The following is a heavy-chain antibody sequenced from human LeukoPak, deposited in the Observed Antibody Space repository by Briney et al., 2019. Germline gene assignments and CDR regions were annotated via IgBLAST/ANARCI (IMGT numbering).Heavy chain of an antibody. D-gene: IGHD6-19*01. CDR1: GFTFSSYA. CDR2: ISYDGSNK. J-gene: IGHJ4*02. Sequence: PGRSLRLSCAASGFTFSSYAMHWVRQAPGKGLEWVAVISYDGSNKYYADSVKGRFTISRDNSKNTLYLQMNSLRADDTAVYYCAKDMNSWRDGSGLGDYFDYWGQGTLVTVSS. CDR3: AKDMNSWRDGSGLGDYFDY. V-gene: IGHV3-30-3*01.